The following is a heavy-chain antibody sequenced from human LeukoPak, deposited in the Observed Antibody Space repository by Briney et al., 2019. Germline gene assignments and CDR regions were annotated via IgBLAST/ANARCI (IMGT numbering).Heavy chain of an antibody. CDR2: MNPNSGNT. D-gene: IGHD3-3*01. CDR3: ASVFGVVEAFDI. CDR1: GYTFTSYG. V-gene: IGHV1-8*03. J-gene: IGHJ3*02. Sequence: ASVKVSCKASGYTFTSYGISWVRQAPGQGLEWMGWMNPNSGNTGYAQKFQGRVTITRNTSISTAYMELSSLRSEDTAVCYCASVFGVVEAFDIWGQGTMVTVSS.